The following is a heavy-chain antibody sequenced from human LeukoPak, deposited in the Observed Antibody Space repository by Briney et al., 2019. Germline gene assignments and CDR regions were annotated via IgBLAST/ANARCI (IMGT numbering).Heavy chain of an antibody. J-gene: IGHJ4*02. CDR3: AREAAARGVIGLDY. Sequence: ASVKVSCKASGYTFTGSYVHCVRQAPGQGLEWMGWINPHNGVTHYAQKFECRGTMTRDTSSSTVYMELSRLRSDDPAVYYCAREAAARGVIGLDYWGQGTLVTVPS. V-gene: IGHV1-2*02. CDR1: GYTFTGSY. CDR2: INPHNGVT. D-gene: IGHD3-10*01.